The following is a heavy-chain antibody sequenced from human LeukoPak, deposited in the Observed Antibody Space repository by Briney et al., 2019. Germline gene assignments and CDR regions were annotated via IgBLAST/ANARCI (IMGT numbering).Heavy chain of an antibody. CDR2: IYSGGSI. Sequence: PGGSLRLSCAASGFTVSSNYMSWVRQAPGKGLEWVSVIYSGGSIYYADSVKGRFTISRDNSKNTLYLQMNSLRAEDTAVYYCARTVDCSSTSCYEFDYWGQGTLVTVSS. CDR1: GFTVSSNY. J-gene: IGHJ4*02. D-gene: IGHD2-2*01. CDR3: ARTVDCSSTSCYEFDY. V-gene: IGHV3-53*01.